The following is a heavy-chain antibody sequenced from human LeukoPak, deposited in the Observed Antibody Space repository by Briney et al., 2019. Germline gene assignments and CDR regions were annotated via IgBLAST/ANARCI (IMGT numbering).Heavy chain of an antibody. Sequence: SETLSLTCAVYGGSFSGYYWSWIRQPPGRGLEWIGEINHSGSTNYNPSLKSRVTISVDTSKNQFSLKLSSVTAADTAVYYCARVRGYSYGPWYGMDVWGQGTTVTVSS. V-gene: IGHV4-34*01. CDR2: INHSGST. CDR3: ARVRGYSYGPWYGMDV. J-gene: IGHJ6*02. D-gene: IGHD5-18*01. CDR1: GGSFSGYY.